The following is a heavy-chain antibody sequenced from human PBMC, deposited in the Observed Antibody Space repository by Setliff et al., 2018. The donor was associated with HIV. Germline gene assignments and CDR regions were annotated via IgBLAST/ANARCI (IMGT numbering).Heavy chain of an antibody. D-gene: IGHD6-19*01. CDR2: INPNSGAT. CDR1: GYTFSGYY. V-gene: IGHV1-2*02. CDR3: ARDLVAVANTFYYYYMDV. Sequence: ASVKVSCKASGYTFSGYYLHWVRRAPGQGLEWMGWINPNSGATNYAQSFQGRVTMTRDTSISTAYMDLSRLRSDDTAVYYCARDLVAVANTFYYYYMDVWGKGTTVTVSS. J-gene: IGHJ6*03.